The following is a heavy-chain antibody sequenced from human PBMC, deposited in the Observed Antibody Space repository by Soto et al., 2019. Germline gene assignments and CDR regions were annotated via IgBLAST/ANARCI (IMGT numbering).Heavy chain of an antibody. Sequence: ASVKVSCKASGYTFTSYGIIWVRQAPGQGLEWMGWISAYNGNTNYAQKLQGRVTMTTDTSTSTAYMELRSLRSDDTAVYYCARDGVGSSGWPVFDYWGQGTLVTVSS. CDR3: ARDGVGSSGWPVFDY. CDR1: GYTFTSYG. CDR2: ISAYNGNT. D-gene: IGHD6-19*01. V-gene: IGHV1-18*01. J-gene: IGHJ4*02.